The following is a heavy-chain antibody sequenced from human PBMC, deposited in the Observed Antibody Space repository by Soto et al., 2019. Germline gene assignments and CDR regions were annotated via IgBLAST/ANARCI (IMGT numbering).Heavy chain of an antibody. CDR2: IYGSGST. J-gene: IGHJ4*02. Sequence: SETLSLTCTVSGGSISSGYYYWSWIRQSPEKGLEWIGYIYGSGSTNYNPSLKSRVTISVDTSKKHFSLSLTSVTAADTAVYYCAAAPRYWGQGTLVTVSS. D-gene: IGHD2-15*01. CDR1: GGSISSGYYY. CDR3: AAAPRY. V-gene: IGHV4-61*03.